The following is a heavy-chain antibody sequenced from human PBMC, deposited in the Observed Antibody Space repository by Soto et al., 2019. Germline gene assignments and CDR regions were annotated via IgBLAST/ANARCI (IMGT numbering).Heavy chain of an antibody. CDR2: IYWNDDK. CDR3: ARGNYYDGNTDGKNWFDP. Sequence: SGHTLVNPTQTLTLTCSFSGFSLSTNGVAGGWIRQPPGKALEWLALIYWNDDKRYRPSLDSRLTIPKDTSKNQVVLTLTNMDPVDTATYFCARGNYYDGNTDGKNWFDPWGQGTPVTVSS. V-gene: IGHV2-5*01. CDR1: GFSLSTNGVA. D-gene: IGHD3-22*01. J-gene: IGHJ5*02.